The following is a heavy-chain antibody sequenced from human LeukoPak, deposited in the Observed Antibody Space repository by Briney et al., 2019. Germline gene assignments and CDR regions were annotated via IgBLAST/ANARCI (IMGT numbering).Heavy chain of an antibody. CDR3: AKDLYGYVSNWFDP. J-gene: IGHJ5*02. Sequence: PGGSLGLSCAASGFTFSSYAMSWVRQAPGQGLESVSAISGSGGSTYYADSVKGRFTISRDNSKNTLYLQMNSLRAEDTAVYYCAKDLYGYVSNWFDPWGQGTLVTVSS. V-gene: IGHV3-23*01. CDR1: GFTFSSYA. D-gene: IGHD5-12*01. CDR2: ISGSGGST.